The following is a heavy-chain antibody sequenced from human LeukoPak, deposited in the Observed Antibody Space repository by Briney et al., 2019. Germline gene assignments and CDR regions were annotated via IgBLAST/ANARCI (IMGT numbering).Heavy chain of an antibody. CDR2: ISGDGGST. CDR1: GFTFDDYA. Sequence: GGSLRLSCAASGFTFDDYAMHWVRQAPGKGLEWVSLISGDGGSTYYAASVKGRFTISRDNSKNSLYLQMNSLRTEDTALYYCAKAHPSRLSLRVLDYWGQGTLVTVSS. CDR3: AKAHPSRLSLRVLDY. D-gene: IGHD3-22*01. V-gene: IGHV3-43*02. J-gene: IGHJ4*02.